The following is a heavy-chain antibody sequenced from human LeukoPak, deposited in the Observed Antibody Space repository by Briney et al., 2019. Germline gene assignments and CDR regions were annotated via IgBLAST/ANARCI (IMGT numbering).Heavy chain of an antibody. CDR3: AELGITMIGGV. CDR1: GFTFSSYA. V-gene: IGHV3-23*01. J-gene: IGHJ6*04. Sequence: GGSLRLSCAASGFTFSSYAMNWVRQAPGKGLEWVSAINGSGSKTYYADSVKGRFTISRDNAKNSLYLQMNSLRAEDTAVYYCAELGITMIGGVWGKGTTVTISS. D-gene: IGHD3-10*02. CDR2: INGSGSKT.